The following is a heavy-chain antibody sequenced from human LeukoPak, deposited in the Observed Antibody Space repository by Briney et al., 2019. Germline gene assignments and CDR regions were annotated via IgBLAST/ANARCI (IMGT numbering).Heavy chain of an antibody. CDR1: GGSISSYY. J-gene: IGHJ4*02. V-gene: IGHV4-59*01. CDR3: ARDRGYYDSSGYLDY. Sequence: SETLSLTCTVSGGSISSYYWSWIRQPPGKGLEWIGYIYYSGSTNYNPSLKSRVTISVDTSKNQFSLKLSSVTAADTAVYYCARDRGYYDSSGYLDYWGQGTLVTVSS. CDR2: IYYSGST. D-gene: IGHD3-22*01.